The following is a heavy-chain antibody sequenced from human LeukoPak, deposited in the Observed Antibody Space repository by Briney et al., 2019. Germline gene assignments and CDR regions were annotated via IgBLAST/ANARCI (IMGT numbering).Heavy chain of an antibody. CDR2: ISSSSSYI. V-gene: IGHV3-21*01. Sequence: GGSLRLSCAASGFTFSSYSMNWVRQAPGKGLEWVSSISSSSSYIYYADSVKGRFTISRDNSKNTLYLQMNSLRAEDTAVYYCARAPKPYDFWSGYFYYWGQGTLVTVSS. CDR1: GFTFSSYS. CDR3: ARAPKPYDFWSGYFYY. D-gene: IGHD3-3*01. J-gene: IGHJ4*02.